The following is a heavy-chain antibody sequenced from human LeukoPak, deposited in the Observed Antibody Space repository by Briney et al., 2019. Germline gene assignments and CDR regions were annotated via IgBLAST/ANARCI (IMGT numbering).Heavy chain of an antibody. Sequence: SGGSLRLSCAASGFTFSSYSMNWVRQAPGKGLEWVSSISSSSSYIYYADSVKGRFTISRDNAKNSLYLQMNSLRPEDTAVYYCARDGGDSSGYYWGLGYWGQGTLVTVSS. J-gene: IGHJ4*02. D-gene: IGHD3-22*01. CDR3: ARDGGDSSGYYWGLGY. V-gene: IGHV3-21*01. CDR1: GFTFSSYS. CDR2: ISSSSSYI.